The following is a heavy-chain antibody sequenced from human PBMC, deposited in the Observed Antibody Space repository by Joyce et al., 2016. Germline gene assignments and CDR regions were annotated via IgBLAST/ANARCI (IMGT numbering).Heavy chain of an antibody. V-gene: IGHV3-74*03. D-gene: IGHD4-23*01. J-gene: IGHJ4*02. CDR1: GFTFSSYW. CDR3: ARLRRWSGPSDC. CDR2: INRDGSST. Sequence: EVQLVESGGGLVQPGGSLRLSCAASGFTFSSYWMYWVRKAPGKGLVWFSRINRDGSSTTYADSVKGRFTISRDNAKNTLYLQMNSLRAEDTAVYYCARLRRWSGPSDCWGQGTLVTVSS.